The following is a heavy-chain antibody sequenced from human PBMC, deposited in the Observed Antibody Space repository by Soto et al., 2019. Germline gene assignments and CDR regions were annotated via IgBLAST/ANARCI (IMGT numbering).Heavy chain of an antibody. CDR2: IYPGDSDA. D-gene: IGHD3-9*01. V-gene: IGHV5-51*01. Sequence: GESLKISCNSSGYSFTDYWIGWVRQMPGKGLEWMGIIYPGDSDARYSPSFQGQVTISVDTSINTAFLRWNSLTASDTAIYYCARQDDYNILTGYFYYFDYWGQGSPVTVSS. J-gene: IGHJ4*02. CDR3: ARQDDYNILTGYFYYFDY. CDR1: GYSFTDYW.